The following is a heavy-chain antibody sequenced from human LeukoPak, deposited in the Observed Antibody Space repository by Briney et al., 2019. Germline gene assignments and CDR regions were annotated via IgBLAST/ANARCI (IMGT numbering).Heavy chain of an antibody. CDR1: GYSFTSYW. CDR2: IYPGDSDT. V-gene: IGHV5-51*01. CDR3: ARGGGYDSMGAYYFDY. D-gene: IGHD5-12*01. Sequence: GESLKISCKGSGYSFTSYWIGWVRQMPGKGLEWMGIIYPGDSDTRYSPSFQGQVTISADKSISTAYLQWSSLKASDTAMYYCARGGGYDSMGAYYFDYWGQGTLVTVSS. J-gene: IGHJ4*02.